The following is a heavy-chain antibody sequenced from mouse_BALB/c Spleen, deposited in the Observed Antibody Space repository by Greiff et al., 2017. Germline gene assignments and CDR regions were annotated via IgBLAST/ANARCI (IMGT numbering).Heavy chain of an antibody. CDR2: IDPSDSYT. CDR3: ARSHFDY. Sequence: QVQLQQPGAELVKPGASVKLSCKASGYTFTSYWMHWVKQRPGQGLEWIGEIDPSDSYTNYNQKFKGKATLTVDKSSSTAYMQLSSLTSEDSAVYYCARSHFDYWGQGTTLTVSS. V-gene: IGHV1-69*02. CDR1: GYTFTSYW. J-gene: IGHJ2*01.